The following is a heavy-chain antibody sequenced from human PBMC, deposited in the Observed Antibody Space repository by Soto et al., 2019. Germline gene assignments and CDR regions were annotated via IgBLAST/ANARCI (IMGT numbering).Heavy chain of an antibody. CDR2: IIPILGIA. J-gene: IGHJ4*02. CDR3: AREVDSSSWHRFDY. V-gene: IGHV1-69*08. D-gene: IGHD6-13*01. Sequence: QVQLVQSGAEVKKPGSSVKVSCKASGGTFSSYTISWVRQAPGQGLEWMGRIIPILGIANYAEKFQGSVTITADKPTSTGYRELSSLRSEDTAVYYCAREVDSSSWHRFDYLGQGTLVTVSS. CDR1: GGTFSSYT.